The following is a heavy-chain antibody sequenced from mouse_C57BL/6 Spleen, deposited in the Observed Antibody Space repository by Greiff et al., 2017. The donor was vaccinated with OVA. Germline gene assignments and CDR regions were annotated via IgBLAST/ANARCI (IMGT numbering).Heavy chain of an antibody. J-gene: IGHJ2*01. Sequence: QVQLQQPGAELVMPGASVKLSCKASGYTFTSYWMHWVKQRPGQGLEWIGEIDPSDSYTNYNQKFKGKSTLTVDKSSSTAYMQRSSLTSEDSAVYYCARGTYGSSYNFDYWGQGTTLTVSS. CDR2: IDPSDSYT. D-gene: IGHD1-1*01. V-gene: IGHV1-69*01. CDR3: ARGTYGSSYNFDY. CDR1: GYTFTSYW.